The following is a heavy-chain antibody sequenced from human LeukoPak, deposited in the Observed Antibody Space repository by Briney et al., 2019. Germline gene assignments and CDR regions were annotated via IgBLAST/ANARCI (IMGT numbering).Heavy chain of an antibody. CDR2: IYSGDGT. CDR1: GFTVSSNY. Sequence: PGGSLRLSCAASGFTVSSNYMSWVRQASGKGLEWVSIIYSGDGTYYADSVKGRFTISRDNAKNSLYLQMNSLRAEDTAVYYCARAVYGFDAFDIWGQGTMVTVSS. J-gene: IGHJ3*02. D-gene: IGHD4-17*01. V-gene: IGHV3-66*01. CDR3: ARAVYGFDAFDI.